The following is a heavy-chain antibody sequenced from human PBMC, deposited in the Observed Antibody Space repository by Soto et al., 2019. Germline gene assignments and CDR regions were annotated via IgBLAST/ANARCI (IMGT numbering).Heavy chain of an antibody. V-gene: IGHV3-48*01. CDR2: ISSSSSTI. CDR1: GFTFSSYS. CDR3: ASWGHDYGDYERRETKRDYIDY. Sequence: PGGSLRLSCAASGFTFSSYSMNWVRQAPGKGLEWVSYISSSSSTIYYADSVKGRFTISRDNAKNSLYLQMNSLRAEDTAVYYCASWGHDYGDYERRETKRDYIDYWGQGTLVTVSS. J-gene: IGHJ4*02. D-gene: IGHD4-17*01.